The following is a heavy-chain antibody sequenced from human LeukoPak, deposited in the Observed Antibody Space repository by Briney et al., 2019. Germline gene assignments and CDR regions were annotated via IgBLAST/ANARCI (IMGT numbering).Heavy chain of an antibody. D-gene: IGHD6-19*01. CDR2: ISSSSSSGSYK. V-gene: IGHV3-21*01. CDR3: SMTAIAVARVRYDY. CDR1: GFTFSTYN. J-gene: IGHJ4*02. Sequence: GGSLRLSCVGSGFTFSTYNMHWVRQAPGKGLEWVSTISSSSSSGSYKYYADSVKGRFTISRDNAKNSLYLQMNSLRAEDTAVYYCSMTAIAVARVRYDYWGQGTLVTVSS.